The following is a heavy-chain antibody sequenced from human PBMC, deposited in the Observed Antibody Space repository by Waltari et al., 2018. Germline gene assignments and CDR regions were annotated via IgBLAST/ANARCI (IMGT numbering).Heavy chain of an antibody. V-gene: IGHV4-39*07. CDR3: AREAVLYFGELSGEFDY. CDR2: AHYRGTA. CDR1: GGSISDHDHY. D-gene: IGHD3-10*01. J-gene: IGHJ4*02. Sequence: QLQLQESGPGVVRPSETLSLTCTVSGGSISDHDHYWGWVRQPPGKGLEWIGSAHYRGTAYYNPSLTGRVVILVDTSKNHFSLRLNSMTAADTAVYYCAREAVLYFGELSGEFDYWGQGSLVTVSS.